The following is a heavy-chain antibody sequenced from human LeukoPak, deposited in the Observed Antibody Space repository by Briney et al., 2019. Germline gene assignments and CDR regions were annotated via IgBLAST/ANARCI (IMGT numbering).Heavy chain of an antibody. V-gene: IGHV3-30*03. CDR2: ISYDGSTK. D-gene: IGHD4-23*01. Sequence: GGSLRLSCATSGFTFSRFGMHWVRQAPGKGLEWVAVISYDGSTKYYADSVKGRFTISRDNSKNTLYLQMNSLTVHDTAVYYCATSLRPGGGNSFLLDYWGQGILVTVSS. CDR3: ATSLRPGGGNSFLLDY. J-gene: IGHJ4*02. CDR1: GFTFSRFG.